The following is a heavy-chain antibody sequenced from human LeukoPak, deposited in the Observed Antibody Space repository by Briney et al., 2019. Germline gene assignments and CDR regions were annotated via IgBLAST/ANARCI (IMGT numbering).Heavy chain of an antibody. CDR3: ARDMQRWLQSGTGFDP. CDR1: GGTFSSYA. V-gene: IGHV1-69*13. Sequence: RASVTVSCKASGGTFSSYAISWVRQAPGQGLEWMGGIIPIFGTANYAQKFQGRVTITADESTSTAYMELSSLRSEDTAVYYCARDMQRWLQSGTGFDPWGQGTLVTVSS. CDR2: IIPIFGTA. J-gene: IGHJ5*02. D-gene: IGHD5-24*01.